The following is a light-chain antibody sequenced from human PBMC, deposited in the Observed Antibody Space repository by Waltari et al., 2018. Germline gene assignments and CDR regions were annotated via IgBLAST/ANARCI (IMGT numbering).Light chain of an antibody. CDR1: SSNIGSNH. CDR3: GAWDDSLSGHYV. V-gene: IGLV1-47*01. Sequence: QSVLTQPPSVSAAPGQKVTISCSGRSSNIGSNHVYWYQQLPGMAPTLLIYRNDQRPSGVPDRFSGSKSGSSASLAISGLRSEDEADYYCGAWDDSLSGHYVFGTGTKVTVL. J-gene: IGLJ1*01. CDR2: RND.